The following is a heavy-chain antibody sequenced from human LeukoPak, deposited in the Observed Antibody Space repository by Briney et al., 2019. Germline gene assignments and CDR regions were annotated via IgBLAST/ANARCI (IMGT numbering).Heavy chain of an antibody. D-gene: IGHD6-6*01. J-gene: IGHJ4*02. CDR1: GGSISGYY. Sequence: TLTETLSLTCTVSGGSISGYYWSWSRQPPGKGLEWIGYINCSGSTNYNPSLKSRVTISVDTSKNQFSLKLSSVTAADTAVYYCARRGSSLDQWGQGTLVSVSS. CDR2: INCSGST. CDR3: ARRGSSLDQ. V-gene: IGHV4-59*08.